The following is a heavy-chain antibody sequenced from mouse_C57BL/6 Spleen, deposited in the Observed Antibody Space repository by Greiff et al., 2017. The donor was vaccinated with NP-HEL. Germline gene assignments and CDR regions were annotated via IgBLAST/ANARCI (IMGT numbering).Heavy chain of an antibody. V-gene: IGHV5-16*01. Sequence: DVHLVEPEGGLVQPGSSMKLSCTASGFTFSDYYMAWVRQVPEKGLEWVANINYDGSSTYYLDSLKSRFIISRDNAKNILYLQMSSLKSEDTATYYCARIYYYGSSSGLDYWGQGTSVTVSS. CDR3: ARIYYYGSSSGLDY. CDR2: INYDGSST. CDR1: GFTFSDYY. D-gene: IGHD1-1*01. J-gene: IGHJ4*01.